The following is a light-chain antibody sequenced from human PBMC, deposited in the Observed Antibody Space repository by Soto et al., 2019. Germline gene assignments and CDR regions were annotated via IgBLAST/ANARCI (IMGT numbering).Light chain of an antibody. CDR2: GAS. CDR3: PQYNNWPRT. CDR1: QSVSSN. V-gene: IGKV3-15*01. J-gene: IGKJ1*01. Sequence: EVVMTQSQATLSVSPGERATLSCRASQSVSSNLAWYQQKPGQAPRLLIYGASTRATGIPARFSGSGSGTEFTLTISSLQSEDFAVYYCPQYNNWPRTFAQRAKV.